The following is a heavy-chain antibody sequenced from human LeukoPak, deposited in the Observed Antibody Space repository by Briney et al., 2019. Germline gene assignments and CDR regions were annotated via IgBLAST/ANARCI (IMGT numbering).Heavy chain of an antibody. CDR2: MSYDGINK. CDR3: ARGYCTSTSCYNDY. CDR1: GFTFCNYA. V-gene: IGHV3-30*04. J-gene: IGHJ4*02. Sequence: QPGRALRLSCAAPGFTFCNYAMHWVRQAPGKGLEWVAAMSYDGINKYHTDSVKGRFTISKDNSKNTLNLQMNSLRAEDTAVYYCARGYCTSTSCYNDYWGQGTLVTVSS. D-gene: IGHD2-2*02.